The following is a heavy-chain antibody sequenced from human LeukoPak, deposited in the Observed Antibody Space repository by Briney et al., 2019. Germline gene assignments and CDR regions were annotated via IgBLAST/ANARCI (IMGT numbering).Heavy chain of an antibody. D-gene: IGHD3-10*01. CDR1: GGSISSSSYY. CDR2: IYYSGST. Sequence: SETLSLTCTVSGGSISSSSYYWGWIRQPPGKGLEWIGSIYYSGSTYYNPSLKGRVTISVDTSKNQFSLKLSSVTAADTAVYYCARDPVRDYGSGSYSPDYWGQGTLVTVSS. V-gene: IGHV4-39*07. J-gene: IGHJ4*02. CDR3: ARDPVRDYGSGSYSPDY.